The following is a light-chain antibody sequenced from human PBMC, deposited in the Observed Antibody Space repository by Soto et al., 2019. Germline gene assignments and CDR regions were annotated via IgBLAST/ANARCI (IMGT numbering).Light chain of an antibody. Sequence: DIQMTQSPSSLSASVGDRVTITCRASQSIGIYLNWYQQKPGKAPKLLIYAASRLQSGVPSRFSGRGSWTDFSLTISSLQPEDFATYFCQQRYIAPISFCQVTRLEMK. CDR3: QQRYIAPIS. J-gene: IGKJ5*01. V-gene: IGKV1-39*01. CDR1: QSIGIY. CDR2: AAS.